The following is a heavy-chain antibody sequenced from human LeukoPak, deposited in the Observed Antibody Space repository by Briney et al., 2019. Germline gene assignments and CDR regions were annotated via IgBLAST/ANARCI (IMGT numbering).Heavy chain of an antibody. CDR3: ARDPGGSGPAS. Sequence: SETLSLTCTVSSGSINTYYWSWIRQPAGQGLEWIGRIYTTGSTNYNPSLKSRVTISIDTSKNQFSLKLSSVTAADTAVYYCARDPGGSGPASWGPGTLVTVSS. V-gene: IGHV4-4*07. CDR1: SGSINTYY. J-gene: IGHJ5*02. D-gene: IGHD6-19*01. CDR2: IYTTGST.